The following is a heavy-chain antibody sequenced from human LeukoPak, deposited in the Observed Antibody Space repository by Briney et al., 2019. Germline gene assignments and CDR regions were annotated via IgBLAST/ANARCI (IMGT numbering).Heavy chain of an antibody. CDR1: GFTVSSNY. V-gene: IGHV3-53*04. CDR3: ASIFMGGVVYYYGMDV. Sequence: PGGFLRLSCAASGFTVSSNYMSWVRQAPGKGLEWVSVIYSGGSTYYADSVKGRFTISRHNSKNTLYLQMNSLRAEDTAVYYCASIFMGGVVYYYGMDVWAKGPRSPSP. CDR2: IYSGGST. D-gene: IGHD2-15*01. J-gene: IGHJ6*02.